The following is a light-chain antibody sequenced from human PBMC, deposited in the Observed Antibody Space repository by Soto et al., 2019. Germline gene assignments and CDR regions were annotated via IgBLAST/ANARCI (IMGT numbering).Light chain of an antibody. Sequence: QSALTQPASVSASPGQSITISFAGTSSDVGGWPHVSWYQQHPGKAPKLVIYEVSNRPSGVSIRFSGSKSGSTASLTISGLQAEDEADYYCSSYTSSYTIVFGGGTKLTVL. V-gene: IGLV2-14*01. CDR3: SSYTSSYTIV. CDR2: EVS. J-gene: IGLJ2*01. CDR1: SSDVGGWPH.